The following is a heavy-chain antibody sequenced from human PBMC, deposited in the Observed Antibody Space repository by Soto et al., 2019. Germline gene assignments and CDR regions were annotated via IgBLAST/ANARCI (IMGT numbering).Heavy chain of an antibody. CDR2: TSSDGSDK. CDR3: ERGGGGATDPDY. V-gene: IGHV3-30-3*01. Sequence: PGRSLRLACAASGFTFSRYAMTWVRLALDKGLERVAVTSSDGSDKYYSDSVKCRFTISRDNSKNTLYLQMNSLRAEDTAVYYCERGGGGATDPDYWDQRTLVTVSS. CDR1: GFTFSRYA. D-gene: IGHD1-26*01. J-gene: IGHJ4*02.